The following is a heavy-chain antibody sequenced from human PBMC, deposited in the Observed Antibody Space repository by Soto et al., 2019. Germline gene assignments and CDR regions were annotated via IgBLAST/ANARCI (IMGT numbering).Heavy chain of an antibody. CDR1: GGTFSRDA. J-gene: IGHJ5*02. Sequence: GASVKVSCKASGGTFSRDAISWVRQAPGQGLEWMGGIIPMFGTAKYVQKFQGRLTITADESMTTAYMELRSLRSDDTAVYYCARGVVVVAASQLGWFDPWGQGTLVTVSS. V-gene: IGHV1-69*13. D-gene: IGHD2-15*01. CDR3: ARGVVVVAASQLGWFDP. CDR2: IIPMFGTA.